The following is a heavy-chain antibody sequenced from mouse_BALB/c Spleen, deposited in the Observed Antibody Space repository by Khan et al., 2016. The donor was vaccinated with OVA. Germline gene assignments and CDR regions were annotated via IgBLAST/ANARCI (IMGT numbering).Heavy chain of an antibody. J-gene: IGHJ1*01. Sequence: VQLVESGPGLVAPSQSLSITCTVSGFSLTSYDISWIRQPPGKGLEWLGVIWTGGGTNYNSAFMSRLSISKDNSKSQVFLKMNSLQTDDTAIYYCVRLWAHGNYWWYCDVWGAGTTVTVSS. CDR1: GFSLTSYD. V-gene: IGHV2-9-2*01. D-gene: IGHD2-1*01. CDR2: IWTGGGT. CDR3: VRLWAHGNYWWYCDV.